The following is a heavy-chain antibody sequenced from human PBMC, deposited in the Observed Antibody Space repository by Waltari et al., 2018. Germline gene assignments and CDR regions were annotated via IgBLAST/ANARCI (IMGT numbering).Heavy chain of an antibody. CDR3: ARGLATYFFDY. CDR1: GFTFREYG. J-gene: IGHJ4*02. D-gene: IGHD3-3*02. CDR2: VSYDPAVK. Sequence: QVQLVESGGGVVQPGRSLRVSCVSSGFTFREYGMHWVRQAPGKGLEWVEVVSYDPAVKFYADSVKGRFVISRDNANSTMFLHMSSLRPDDTAVYYCARGLATYFFDYWGQGTLVTVSS. V-gene: IGHV3-30*03.